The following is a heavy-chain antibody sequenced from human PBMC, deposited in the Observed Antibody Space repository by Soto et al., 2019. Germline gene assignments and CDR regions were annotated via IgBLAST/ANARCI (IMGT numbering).Heavy chain of an antibody. CDR3: AKGYYYGSGSYPSYYYYGMDV. V-gene: IGHV3-23*01. D-gene: IGHD3-10*01. CDR1: GFTFSSYA. J-gene: IGHJ6*02. Sequence: GGSLRLSSAASGFTFSSYAMSWVRQAPGQGLEWVSAISGSGGSTYYADSVKGRFTISRDNSKNTLYLQMNSLRAEDTAVYYCAKGYYYGSGSYPSYYYYGMDVWGQGTTVTVSS. CDR2: ISGSGGST.